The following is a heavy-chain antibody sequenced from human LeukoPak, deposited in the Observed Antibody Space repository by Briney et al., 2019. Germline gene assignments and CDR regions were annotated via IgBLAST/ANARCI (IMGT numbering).Heavy chain of an antibody. CDR3: ARDPSAGYCSGGSCRFDY. CDR1: GDSVSSNSAA. D-gene: IGHD2-15*01. V-gene: IGHV6-1*01. J-gene: IGHJ4*02. CDR2: TYYRSKWYN. Sequence: SQTLSLTCAISGDSVSSNSAAWNWIRQSPSRGLEWRGRTYYRSKWYNDYAVSVKSRITINPDTSKNQFSLQLNSVTPEDTAVYYCARDPSAGYCSGGSCRFDYWGQGTLVTVSS.